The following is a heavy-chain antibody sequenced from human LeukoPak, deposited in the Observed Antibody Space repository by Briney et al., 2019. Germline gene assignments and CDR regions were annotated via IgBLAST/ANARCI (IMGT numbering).Heavy chain of an antibody. J-gene: IGHJ3*01. CDR1: GGSITNSRSSSHL. D-gene: IGHD4-11*01. CDR2: IYYIGTT. CDR3: ARHDDGFYPDSNGAFDF. Sequence: PSETLSLTCTVSGGSITNSRSSSHLWGWIRQPPGKGLEWIGSIYYIGTTYYNSSLKSRVTISVDTSKNHFSLKLNSVTAADTAVYYCARHDDGFYPDSNGAFDFWGQGEMVTVSS. V-gene: IGHV4-39*01.